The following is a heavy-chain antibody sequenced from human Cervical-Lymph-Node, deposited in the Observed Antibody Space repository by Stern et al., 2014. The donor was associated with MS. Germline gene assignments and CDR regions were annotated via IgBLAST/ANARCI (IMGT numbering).Heavy chain of an antibody. D-gene: IGHD3-10*01. J-gene: IGHJ5*02. CDR2: IIPMLGTT. CDR3: ARDQGDYGSGSDQSWFDP. V-gene: IGHV1-69*06. CDR1: RDTFSHYA. Sequence: VQLVQSGAELKKPGSSVKVSCKASRDTFSHYALSWVRQAPGQGLEWIGGIIPMLGTTSYAHEFQDRVAITADTSTSTAYMELNSLTSGDTAMYFCARDQGDYGSGSDQSWFDPWGQGTLVTVSS.